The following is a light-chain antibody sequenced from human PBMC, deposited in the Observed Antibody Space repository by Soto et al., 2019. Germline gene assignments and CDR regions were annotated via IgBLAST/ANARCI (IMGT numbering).Light chain of an antibody. CDR3: RSYTSSSSYV. CDR1: SSDVGGYNY. Sequence: QSALTQPASVSGSPGQSITISCTGTSSDVGGYNYVSWYQQHPGKAPKLMIYEVSNRPSGVSNRFSGSKSGNTASLTISGLQAEDEADYYCRSYTSSSSYVLGTGTKLTVL. J-gene: IGLJ1*01. V-gene: IGLV2-14*01. CDR2: EVS.